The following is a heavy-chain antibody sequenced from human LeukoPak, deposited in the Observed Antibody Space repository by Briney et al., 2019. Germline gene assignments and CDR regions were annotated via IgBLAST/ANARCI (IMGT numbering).Heavy chain of an antibody. CDR2: ISSSSSTI. CDR3: ARNGYSYGYHDAFDI. V-gene: IGHV3-48*01. Sequence: GGSLRLSCAASGFTFSSYSMNWVRQAPGKGLEWVSYISSSSSTIYYADSVKGRFTISRDNAKNSLYLQMNSLRAEDTAVYYCARNGYSYGYHDAFDIWGQGTMVTVSS. CDR1: GFTFSSYS. D-gene: IGHD5-18*01. J-gene: IGHJ3*02.